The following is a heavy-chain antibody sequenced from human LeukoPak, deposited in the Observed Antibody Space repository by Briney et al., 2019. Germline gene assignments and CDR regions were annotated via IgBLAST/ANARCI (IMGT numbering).Heavy chain of an antibody. CDR3: ARDGGTTTGTPYYYGLDV. V-gene: IGHV1-46*01. CDR1: GYIFTGYY. J-gene: IGHJ6*02. D-gene: IGHD1-26*01. CDR2: INPSGGST. Sequence: GASVKVSCKASGYIFTGYYIHWVRQAPGQGLEWMGIINPSGGSTSFAQKFQGRVTMTRDTSTSTVYMELSSLRSDDTAVYYCARDGGTTTGTPYYYGLDVWGQGTTVTVSS.